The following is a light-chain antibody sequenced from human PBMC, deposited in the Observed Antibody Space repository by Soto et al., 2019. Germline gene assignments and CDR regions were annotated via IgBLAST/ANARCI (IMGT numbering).Light chain of an antibody. CDR1: STDVGGYNC. V-gene: IGLV2-14*01. CDR2: EVS. J-gene: IGLJ1*01. Sequence: QSVLTQPASVSGSPGQSITISCTGSSTDVGGYNCVSWYQQHPGKAPKVMIYEVSNRPSGVSNRFSGSKSGNTASLTTSGLQAEDEADYYCSSYTSSSTYVFGTGTKVTVL. CDR3: SSYTSSSTYV.